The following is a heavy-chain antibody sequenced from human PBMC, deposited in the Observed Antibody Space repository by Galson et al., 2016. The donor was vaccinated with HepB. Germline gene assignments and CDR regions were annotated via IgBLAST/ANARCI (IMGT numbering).Heavy chain of an antibody. CDR1: GGTFNTYA. Sequence: SVKVSCKASGGTFNTYAISWVRQAPGQGLEWMGGIIPMLGTATHAQKFQGRVTITADESTSTAYMDLSSLRSEDTALYYCARDPEGLLWFGDANPTGWFDPWGQGTLVTVSS. V-gene: IGHV1-69*13. CDR2: IIPMLGTA. D-gene: IGHD3-10*01. CDR3: ARDPEGLLWFGDANPTGWFDP. J-gene: IGHJ5*02.